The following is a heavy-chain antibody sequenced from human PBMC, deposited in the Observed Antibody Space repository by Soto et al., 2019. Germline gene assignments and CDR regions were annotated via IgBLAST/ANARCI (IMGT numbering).Heavy chain of an antibody. CDR2: MNPGSGKT. J-gene: IGHJ5*02. Sequence: QVQLVQSGAEVKEPGASVRVSCKASGYTFINYDISWVRQATGQGLEWMGWMNPGSGKTGYANKLQGRVTMTRDAYTRTAHLEVSSLTSEDTAVYYYARMASFGALNWFDPGGQGTLVIVSS. D-gene: IGHD3-16*01. V-gene: IGHV1-8*02. CDR1: GYTFINYD. CDR3: ARMASFGALNWFDP.